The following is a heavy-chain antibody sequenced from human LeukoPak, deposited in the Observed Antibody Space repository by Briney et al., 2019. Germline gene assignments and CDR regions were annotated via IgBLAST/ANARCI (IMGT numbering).Heavy chain of an antibody. V-gene: IGHV3-30-3*01. CDR2: ISYDGSNK. CDR1: GFTFSSYA. D-gene: IGHD2-15*01. Sequence: GRSLRLSCAASGFTFSSYAMHWVRQAPGKGLEWVAVISYDGSNKYYADPVKGRFTISRDNSKNTLYLQMNSLRAEDTAVYYCARDGHLGYCSGGSCYWGYFDYWGQGTLVTVSS. CDR3: ARDGHLGYCSGGSCYWGYFDY. J-gene: IGHJ4*02.